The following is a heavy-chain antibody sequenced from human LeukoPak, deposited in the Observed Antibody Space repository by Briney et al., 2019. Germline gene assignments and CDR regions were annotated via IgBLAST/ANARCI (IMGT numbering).Heavy chain of an antibody. V-gene: IGHV3-23*01. Sequence: GGSLRLSCEASGFTFNTCAMSWVRQAPGKGLEWVSAISESGSGTYYAGSVKGRFTISRDNSKNTLYLQMNSLRVDDTALYYCAKGVFGVNRAFDYWGQGTLVPVSS. CDR2: ISESGSGT. J-gene: IGHJ4*02. CDR3: AKGVFGVNRAFDY. D-gene: IGHD3-3*01. CDR1: GFTFNTCA.